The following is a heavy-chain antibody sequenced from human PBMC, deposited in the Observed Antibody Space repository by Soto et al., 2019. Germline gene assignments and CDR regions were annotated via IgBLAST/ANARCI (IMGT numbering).Heavy chain of an antibody. CDR3: ARDIVATISPNYYYGMDV. CDR2: ISSSSSYI. V-gene: IGHV3-21*01. D-gene: IGHD5-12*01. CDR1: GFTFSSYS. Sequence: EVQLVESGGGLVKPGGSLRLSCAASGFTFSSYSMNWVRQAPGKGLEWVSSISSSSSYIYYAVSVKGRFTISRDNAKNSLYLQMNSLRAEDTAVYYCARDIVATISPNYYYGMDVWGQGTTVTVSS. J-gene: IGHJ6*02.